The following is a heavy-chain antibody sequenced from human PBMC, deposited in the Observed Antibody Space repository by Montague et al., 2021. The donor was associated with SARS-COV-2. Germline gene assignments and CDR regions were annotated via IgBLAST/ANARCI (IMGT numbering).Heavy chain of an antibody. CDR2: IYYSGGT. J-gene: IGHJ6*02. V-gene: IGHV4-31*03. Sequence: TLSLTCTVSGGSISSGGYYWSWIRQHPGKGLEWIGYIYYSGGTYYXPSLKSRVTISVDTSKNQFSLKLSSVTAADTAVYYCARGGSYSSGWYGVDYYYGMDVWGQGTTVTGSS. CDR3: ARGGSYSSGWYGVDYYYGMDV. CDR1: GGSISSGGYY. D-gene: IGHD6-19*01.